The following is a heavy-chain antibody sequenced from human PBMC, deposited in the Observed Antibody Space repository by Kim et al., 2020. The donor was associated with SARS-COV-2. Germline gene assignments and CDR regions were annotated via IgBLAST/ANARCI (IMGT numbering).Heavy chain of an antibody. V-gene: IGHV1-8*01. CDR2: MNPNSGNT. D-gene: IGHD3-3*01. Sequence: ASVKVSCKASGYTFTSYDINWVRQATGQGLEWMGWMNPNSGNTGYAQKFQGRVTMTRNTSISTAYMELSSLRSEDTAVYYCARGLNNDFWSGYPQRLFDYWGQGTLVTVSS. CDR3: ARGLNNDFWSGYPQRLFDY. CDR1: GYTFTSYD. J-gene: IGHJ4*02.